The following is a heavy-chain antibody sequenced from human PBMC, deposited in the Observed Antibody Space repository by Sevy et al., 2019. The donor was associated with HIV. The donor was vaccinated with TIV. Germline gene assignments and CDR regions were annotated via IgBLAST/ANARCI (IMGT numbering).Heavy chain of an antibody. J-gene: IGHJ5*02. CDR3: ASPGGKGLDP. D-gene: IGHD3-16*01. CDR2: IKQDGSEK. V-gene: IGHV3-7*03. Sequence: GGSLRLSCAASGFTFSSYWMSWVRQAPGKGLEWVANIKQDGSEKYYVDSVKGRFTISRDNAKNSLYLEMNSLRAEDRAVCYCASPGGKGLDPWGQGTLVTVSS. CDR1: GFTFSSYW.